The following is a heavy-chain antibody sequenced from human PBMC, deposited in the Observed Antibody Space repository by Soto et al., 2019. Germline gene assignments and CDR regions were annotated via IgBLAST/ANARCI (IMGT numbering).Heavy chain of an antibody. V-gene: IGHV1-3*04. CDR3: SKESCSGGTCYSGDY. CDR1: GYSFSAYP. CDR2: IDTGNGNT. D-gene: IGHD2-15*01. J-gene: IGHJ4*02. Sequence: QVQLVQSGAEVKQPGASVELSCKASGYSFSAYPMHWVRQAPGQSLEWMGWIDTGNGNTRYSQMFQGRVTITRDTSASTSYMELSSLRSEDTAVYYCSKESCSGGTCYSGDYWGQGTLVTVSS.